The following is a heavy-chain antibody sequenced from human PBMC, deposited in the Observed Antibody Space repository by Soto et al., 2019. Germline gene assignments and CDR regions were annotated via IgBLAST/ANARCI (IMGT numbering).Heavy chain of an antibody. CDR3: ARGQEGVVATH. CDR1: GGSLSGYY. D-gene: IGHD5-12*01. CDR2: VKDGGHT. J-gene: IGHJ4*02. Sequence: QVQLQQWGAGLLKPSETLSLNCAVTGGSLSGYYWSWIRQPPGKGLEWIGEVKDGGHTNYSPSLRGRVTISSATSNNQFSPRLNSVTAADTGVYYCARGQEGVVATHWDQGSLVTVSS. V-gene: IGHV4-34*01.